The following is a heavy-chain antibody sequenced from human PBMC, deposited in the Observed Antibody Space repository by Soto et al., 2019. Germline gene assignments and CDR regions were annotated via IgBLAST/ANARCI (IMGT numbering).Heavy chain of an antibody. CDR3: ARVTVAGTGYYYYYGMDV. CDR1: GGSFSGYY. CDR2: INHSGST. J-gene: IGHJ6*02. V-gene: IGHV4-34*01. D-gene: IGHD6-19*01. Sequence: SETLSLTCAVYGGSFSGYYWSWIRQPPGKGLEWIGEINHSGSTNYNPSLKSRVTISVDTSKNQFSLKLSSVTAADTAVYSCARVTVAGTGYYYYYGMDVWGQGTTVTVSS.